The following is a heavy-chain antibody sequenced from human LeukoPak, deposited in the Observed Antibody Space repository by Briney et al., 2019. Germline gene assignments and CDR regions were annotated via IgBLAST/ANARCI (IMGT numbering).Heavy chain of an antibody. CDR2: ISGGGGST. V-gene: IGHV3-23*01. D-gene: IGHD3-3*01. J-gene: IGHJ4*02. Sequence: GGSLRLSCADSGFTFSSYATNWVRQAPGKGLEWVSGISGGGGSTYYADSVKGRFTISRDNSKNTLYLQMNSLRAEDTAVYYCTKDLRVLRFLEWLLPFDYWGQGTLVTVSS. CDR1: GFTFSSYA. CDR3: TKDLRVLRFLEWLLPFDY.